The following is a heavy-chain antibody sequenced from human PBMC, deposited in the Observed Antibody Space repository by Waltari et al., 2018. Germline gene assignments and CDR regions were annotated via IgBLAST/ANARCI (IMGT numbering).Heavy chain of an antibody. CDR2: IYHSGST. D-gene: IGHD6-13*01. CDR1: GYSISSGYY. J-gene: IGHJ5*02. V-gene: IGHV4-38-2*02. Sequence: QVQLQESGPGLVKPSETLSLTCTVSGYSISSGYYWGWIRQPPGKGLEWIGSIYHSGSTYYTPSLTSRVTISVDTSKNQFSLKLSSVTAADTAVYYCARGYSSSSIFDPWGQGTLVTVSS. CDR3: ARGYSSSSIFDP.